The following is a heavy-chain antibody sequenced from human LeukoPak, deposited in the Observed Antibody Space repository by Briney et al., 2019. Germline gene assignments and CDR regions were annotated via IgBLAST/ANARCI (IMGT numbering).Heavy chain of an antibody. V-gene: IGHV3-7*03. J-gene: IGHJ6*02. CDR1: GFTFSSYT. Sequence: PGGSLRLSCAASGFTFSSYTMNWVRQVPGRGPEWVANVNRDGSETYYLDSVKGRFTISKDNAKNSLYLQMNSLRAEDTALYHCARNNGMDVWGQGTTVIVFS. CDR3: ARNNGMDV. CDR2: VNRDGSET.